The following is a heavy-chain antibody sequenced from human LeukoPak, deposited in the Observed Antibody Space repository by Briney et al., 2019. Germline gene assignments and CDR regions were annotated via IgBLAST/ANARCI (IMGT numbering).Heavy chain of an antibody. V-gene: IGHV3-74*01. CDR1: GFTFSSHW. CDR3: ATDMGDDSSGSYRFGMDV. J-gene: IGHJ6*02. CDR2: IRSDGRDT. D-gene: IGHD3-22*01. Sequence: GGSLRLPCAASGFTFSSHWMYWVRQVPGKGLVWVSRIRSDGRDTTYADSVKGRFTISRDNAKNTLDLQMNSLRAEDTAVYYCATDMGDDSSGSYRFGMDVWGQGTTVTVSS.